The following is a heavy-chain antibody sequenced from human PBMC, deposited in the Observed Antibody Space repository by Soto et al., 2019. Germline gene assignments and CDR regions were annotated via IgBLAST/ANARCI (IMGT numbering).Heavy chain of an antibody. CDR1: GYSFTSYW. V-gene: IGHV5-10-1*01. CDR2: IDPSDSYT. J-gene: IGHJ3*02. Sequence: GESLKISCKGSGYSFTSYWISWVRQMPGKGLEWMGRIDPSDSYTNYSPSFQGHVTISADKSISTAYLQWSSLKASDTAMYYCASYSGYSYGTDAFDIWGQGTMVTVSS. D-gene: IGHD5-18*01. CDR3: ASYSGYSYGTDAFDI.